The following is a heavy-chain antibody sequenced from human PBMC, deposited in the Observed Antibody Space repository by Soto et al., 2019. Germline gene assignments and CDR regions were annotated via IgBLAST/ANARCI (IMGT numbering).Heavy chain of an antibody. Sequence: QVQLQESGPGLVKPSQTLSLTCTVSGGSISSGGYYWSWIRQHPGKGLEWIGYIYYSGSTYYNPSLKSRVTISVDTSKNQFSLKLSSVTAADTAVYYCAAAPAARPGYYYYYYGMDVWGQGTTVTVSS. CDR3: AAAPAARPGYYYYYYGMDV. J-gene: IGHJ6*02. V-gene: IGHV4-31*03. D-gene: IGHD2-2*01. CDR1: GGSISSGGYY. CDR2: IYYSGST.